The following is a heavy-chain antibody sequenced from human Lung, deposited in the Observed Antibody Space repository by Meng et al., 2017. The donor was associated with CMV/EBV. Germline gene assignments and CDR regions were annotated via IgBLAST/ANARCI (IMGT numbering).Heavy chain of an antibody. J-gene: IGHJ4*02. CDR2: INPNTDGT. Sequence: ASVKVSCKASGYMFTGYYIHWVRQAPGQGLEWMGWINPNTDGTYFAQQFQGRVTMTRDTSISTAYLELSRLRSDDTAIYYCARVPNWGYDTFGELEYWGPGTLVTVSS. CDR1: GYMFTGYY. D-gene: IGHD3-10*01. V-gene: IGHV1-2*02. CDR3: ARVPNWGYDTFGELEY.